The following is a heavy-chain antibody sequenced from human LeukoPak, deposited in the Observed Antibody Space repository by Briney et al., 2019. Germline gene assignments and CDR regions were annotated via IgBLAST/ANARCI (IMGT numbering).Heavy chain of an antibody. CDR3: AKGDYSNYVRSYFDY. CDR1: GFTFSSYA. V-gene: IGHV3-23*01. CDR2: ISGSGGST. J-gene: IGHJ4*02. D-gene: IGHD4-11*01. Sequence: GGSLRLSCAASGFTFSSYAMIWVRQAPGKGLEWVSAISGSGGSTYYADSVKGRFTISGDNSKNTLYLQMNSLRAEDTAVYYCAKGDYSNYVRSYFDYWGQGTLVTVSS.